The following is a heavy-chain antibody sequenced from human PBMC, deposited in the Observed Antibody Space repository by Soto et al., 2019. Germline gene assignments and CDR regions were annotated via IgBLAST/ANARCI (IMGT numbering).Heavy chain of an antibody. CDR2: IYYSGST. V-gene: IGHV4-39*01. CDR1: GDSINSTNYY. D-gene: IGHD6-13*01. J-gene: IGHJ4*02. CDR3: ARQRIVAAGTLVDY. Sequence: SETLSLTCTVSGDSINSTNYYWGWIRQPPGQGLEWIGSIYYSGSTYYTSSLKSRLTVSVDTSKNQFSLKLSSVTAADTALYYCARQRIVAAGTLVDYWGQGSLVTVSS.